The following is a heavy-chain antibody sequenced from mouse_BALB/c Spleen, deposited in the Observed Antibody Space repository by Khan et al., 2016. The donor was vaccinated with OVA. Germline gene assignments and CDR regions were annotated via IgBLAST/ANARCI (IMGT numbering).Heavy chain of an antibody. CDR2: IWAGGST. V-gene: IGHV2-9*02. J-gene: IGHJ2*01. CDR3: ARLKDI. CDR1: GFSLTSYG. Sequence: VQLQESGPGLVAHSQSLSITCTDSGFSLTSYGVHWVRQPPGKGLEWLGGIWAGGSTNYKSALMSRLSISTYNPMRQDFLKLNSLRTDDTAMYYCARLKDIWGQGTTLTVSS. D-gene: IGHD1-3*01.